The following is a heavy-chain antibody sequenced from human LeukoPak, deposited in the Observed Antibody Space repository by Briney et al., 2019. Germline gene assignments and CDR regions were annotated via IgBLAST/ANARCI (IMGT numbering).Heavy chain of an antibody. CDR3: AKARSNSWYSEN. D-gene: IGHD6-13*01. Sequence: GGSLRLSCAASGFTFSWVRQAPGKGLEWVSAISGSGGSTYYADSVKGRFTISRGNSKNTLYLQMNSLRAEDTAVYYCAKARSNSWYSENWGQGTLVTVSS. CDR1: GFTFS. CDR2: ISGSGGST. J-gene: IGHJ4*02. V-gene: IGHV3-23*01.